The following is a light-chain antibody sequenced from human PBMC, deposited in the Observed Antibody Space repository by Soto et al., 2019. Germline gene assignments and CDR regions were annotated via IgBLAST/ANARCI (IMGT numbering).Light chain of an antibody. CDR2: GAS. CDR3: QQYNNWPYT. Sequence: EIVMTQSPATLSVSPGERATLSCRASQSVSSNLAWYQQKPGQAPRLLIYGASTRATGIPARFSGSGSGTEFTLTISGLQSEEFAVYYCQQYNNWPYTFGQGTKLEIK. V-gene: IGKV3-15*01. CDR1: QSVSSN. J-gene: IGKJ2*01.